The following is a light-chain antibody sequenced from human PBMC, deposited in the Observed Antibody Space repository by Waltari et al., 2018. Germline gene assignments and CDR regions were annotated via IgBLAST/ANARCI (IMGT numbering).Light chain of an antibody. J-gene: IGKJ4*01. Sequence: EIVLTQSPGTLSLSPGERATLSCRASQSVSNSYLAWYQQHLGQAPRLLIYGASRRATGIPDRFSGSGSGTDFTLTISRLEPEDFAVYYCQQYGSSPLTFGGGTKVEIK. CDR1: QSVSNSY. V-gene: IGKV3-20*01. CDR3: QQYGSSPLT. CDR2: GAS.